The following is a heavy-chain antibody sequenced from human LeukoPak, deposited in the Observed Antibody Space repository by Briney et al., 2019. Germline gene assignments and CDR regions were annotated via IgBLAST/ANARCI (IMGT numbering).Heavy chain of an antibody. CDR2: ISSSSSYI. D-gene: IGHD2-21*02. Sequence: PGGSLRLSCAVSRLTFSSYSMNCVRQAPGKGLEWVSSISSSSSYIYYADSVKGRITISRDNAKNPLYLQMNSLRAEDTAVYYCARDGEVVVTAFYFDYWGQGTLVTVST. J-gene: IGHJ4*02. V-gene: IGHV3-21*01. CDR1: RLTFSSYS. CDR3: ARDGEVVVTAFYFDY.